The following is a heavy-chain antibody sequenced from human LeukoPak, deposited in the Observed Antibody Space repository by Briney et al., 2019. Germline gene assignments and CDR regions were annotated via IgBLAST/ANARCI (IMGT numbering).Heavy chain of an antibody. CDR3: ARDIAAAAGFDP. Sequence: SETLSLTCTVSGGSISSYYWIWIRQPPGKGLEWIGYIYYSGSTNYNPSLKSRVTISVDTSKNQFSLKLSSVTAADTAVYYCARDIAAAAGFDPWGQGTLVTVSS. CDR1: GGSISSYY. J-gene: IGHJ5*02. CDR2: IYYSGST. V-gene: IGHV4-59*01. D-gene: IGHD6-13*01.